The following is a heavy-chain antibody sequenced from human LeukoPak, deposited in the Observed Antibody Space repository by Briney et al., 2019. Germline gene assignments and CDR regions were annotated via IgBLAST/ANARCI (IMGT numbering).Heavy chain of an antibody. CDR2: INPNSGGT. CDR1: GYTFTGYY. J-gene: IGHJ4*02. D-gene: IGHD6-19*01. Sequence: ASVKVSCKASGYTFTGYYMHWVRQAPGQGLEWMGWINPNSGGTNYAQKFQGRVTMTRDTSVSTAYMELSRLRSDDTAVYHCARVGQGYSSGWYQITPDFDYWGQGTLVTVSS. CDR3: ARVGQGYSSGWYQITPDFDY. V-gene: IGHV1-2*02.